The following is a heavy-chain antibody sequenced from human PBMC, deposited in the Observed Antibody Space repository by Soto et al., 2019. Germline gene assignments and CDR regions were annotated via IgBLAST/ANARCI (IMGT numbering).Heavy chain of an antibody. CDR3: AARHGVGATPSYYYYGMDV. J-gene: IGHJ6*02. D-gene: IGHD1-26*01. CDR2: IVVGSGNT. CDR1: GFTFTSSA. V-gene: IGHV1-58*01. Sequence: ASVKVSCKASGFTFTSSAVQWVRQARGQRLEGIGWIVVGSGNTNYAQKFQERVTITRDMSTSTAYMELSSLRSEDTAVYYCAARHGVGATPSYYYYGMDVWGQGTTVTVSS.